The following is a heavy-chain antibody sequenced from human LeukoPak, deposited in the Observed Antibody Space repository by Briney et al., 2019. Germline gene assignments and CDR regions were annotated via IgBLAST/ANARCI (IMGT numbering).Heavy chain of an antibody. CDR3: AEEKFDI. CDR1: GFSFTKYA. CDR2: ISKDGSMR. V-gene: IGHV3-30*04. J-gene: IGHJ3*02. Sequence: PGGSLRLSCAASGFSFTKYAMDWVRQAPGKGLEWVAIISKDGSMRYYADSVKGRFTVSRDNSNNAVYLQMNSPKSEDTAVYYCAEEKFDIWGQGTMVTVSA.